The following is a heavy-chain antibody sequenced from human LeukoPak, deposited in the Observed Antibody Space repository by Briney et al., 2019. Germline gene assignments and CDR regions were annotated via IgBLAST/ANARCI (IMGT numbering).Heavy chain of an antibody. J-gene: IGHJ5*02. D-gene: IGHD1-14*01. CDR1: GYTFTGYY. CDR2: LNPSNGDT. V-gene: IGHV1-2*02. Sequence: ASVKVSCKASGYTFTGYYIHWVRQAPGQGLEWMGWLNPSNGDTIYAQKFQGRVTITRDTSISTAYLEVSSLRSDDTAIYFYTRVPCFTTTCSAVNWFDPWGQGTLVSVSS. CDR3: TRVPCFTTTCSAVNWFDP.